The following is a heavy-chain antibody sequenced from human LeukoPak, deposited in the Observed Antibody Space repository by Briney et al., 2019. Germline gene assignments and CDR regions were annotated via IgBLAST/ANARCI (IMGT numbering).Heavy chain of an antibody. D-gene: IGHD3-10*01. V-gene: IGHV3-7*01. Sequence: GGSLRLSCVASGFTFRSYWMSWVRQAPGKGLEWVANINQDGSEKYFVDSVKGRFTISRDNSKNSVYLQMNSLRAEDTAMYYCARDRSKEVPRFGEFPGTSDIWGQGIMVSVSS. J-gene: IGHJ3*02. CDR2: INQDGSEK. CDR1: GFTFRSYW. CDR3: ARDRSKEVPRFGEFPGTSDI.